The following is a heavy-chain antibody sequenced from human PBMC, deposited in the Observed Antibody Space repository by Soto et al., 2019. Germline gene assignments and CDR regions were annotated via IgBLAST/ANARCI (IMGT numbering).Heavy chain of an antibody. CDR2: INHSGST. D-gene: IGHD6-13*01. V-gene: IGHV4-34*01. Sequence: QVQLQQWGAGLLKPSETLSLTCAVYGGSFSGYYWSWIRQPPGKGLEWIGEINHSGSTNYNPSLKSRVTISVDPSKHQFSLKLSSVTAADTAVYYCASIRTTGINYFDYWGQGTLVTVSS. CDR1: GGSFSGYY. J-gene: IGHJ4*02. CDR3: ASIRTTGINYFDY.